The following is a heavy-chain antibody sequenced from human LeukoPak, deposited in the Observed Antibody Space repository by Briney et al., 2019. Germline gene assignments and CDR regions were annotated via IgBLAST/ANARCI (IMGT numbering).Heavy chain of an antibody. J-gene: IGHJ5*02. D-gene: IGHD2-2*01. CDR3: ARAYIVVVPAAVNWFDP. CDR2: INPNSGGT. V-gene: IGHV1-2*02. CDR1: XYTFTGYY. Sequence: ASVXXXCKASXYTFTGYYXHWVRQAPGQGVEWMGWINPNSGGTNYSQKFQGRVTMTTHTSISTAYMELSRLRSDDTAVYYCARAYIVVVPAAVNWFDPWGQGTLVTVSS.